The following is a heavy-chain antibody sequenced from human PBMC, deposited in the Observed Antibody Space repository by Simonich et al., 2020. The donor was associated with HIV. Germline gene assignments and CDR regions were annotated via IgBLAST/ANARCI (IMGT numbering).Heavy chain of an antibody. Sequence: QVQLVESGGGVVQPGRSLRLSCAASGFTFSSYAMHGVRLAPGKGLEWVAVISYEGSNKYYADSVKGRFTISRDHSKNTLYLQMNSLRAEDTAVYYCASGGSISSVWADDYWGQGTMVTVSS. V-gene: IGHV3-30*07. J-gene: IGHJ4*02. CDR1: GFTFSSYA. CDR2: ISYEGSNK. D-gene: IGHD3-16*01. CDR3: ASGGSISSVWADDY.